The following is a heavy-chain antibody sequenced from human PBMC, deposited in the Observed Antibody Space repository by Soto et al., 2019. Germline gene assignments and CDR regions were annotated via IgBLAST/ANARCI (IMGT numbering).Heavy chain of an antibody. J-gene: IGHJ4*02. V-gene: IGHV4-59*01. D-gene: IGHD3-10*01. CDR1: NGSLSSNY. CDR3: ARSFMVPVDFFDY. Sequence: PLETLSLTCTVSNGSLSSNYWSWIRQSPGKGLEWIGNIYYSGSTNYNPSLKSRVTMSVDTSKNQFTLKLSSVTAADTGVYFRARSFMVPVDFFDYWGQGTPVTVSS. CDR2: IYYSGST.